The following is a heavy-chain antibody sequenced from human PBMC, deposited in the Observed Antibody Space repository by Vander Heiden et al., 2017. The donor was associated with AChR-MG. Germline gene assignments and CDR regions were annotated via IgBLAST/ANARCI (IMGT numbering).Heavy chain of an antibody. CDR1: GDSVSSNSAA. CDR2: TYYRSKWYN. V-gene: IGHV6-1*01. CDR3: ARDTTHYYDSSGYFLDY. Sequence: QVQLQQSGPGLVKPSQTLSLTCAISGDSVSSNSAAWNWIRQSPSRGLEWLGRTYYRSKWYNDYAVSVKSRITINPDTSKNQFSLQLNSVTPEDTAVYYCARDTTHYYDSSGYFLDYWGQGTLVTVSS. J-gene: IGHJ4*02. D-gene: IGHD3-22*01.